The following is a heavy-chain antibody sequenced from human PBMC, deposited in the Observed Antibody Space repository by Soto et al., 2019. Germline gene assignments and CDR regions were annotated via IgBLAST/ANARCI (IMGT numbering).Heavy chain of an antibody. V-gene: IGHV4-59*01. Sequence: PSETLSLTCTVSGGSISSYYWSWIRQPPGKGLEWIGYIYYSGSTNYNPSLKSRVTISVDTSKNQFSLKLSSVTAADTAVYYCARGPYSNYAVTRSREFDYWGQGTLVTVSS. J-gene: IGHJ4*02. CDR2: IYYSGST. CDR1: GGSISSYY. D-gene: IGHD4-4*01. CDR3: ARGPYSNYAVTRSREFDY.